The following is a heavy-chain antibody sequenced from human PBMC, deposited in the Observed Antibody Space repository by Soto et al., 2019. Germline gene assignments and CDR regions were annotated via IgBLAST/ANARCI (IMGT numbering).Heavy chain of an antibody. V-gene: IGHV1-69*01. Sequence: QVQLVQSGAEVKKPGSSVKVSCKASGGTFSSYAITWVRQAPGQGLERMGGIIPIFGTANYAQKLQGRVTITADDSPSPAYMALSSLRSEATAVYSCGIRQGGAEGDIDYWGQGTLVTVSS. J-gene: IGHJ4*02. CDR1: GGTFSSYA. CDR2: IIPIFGTA. CDR3: GIRQGGAEGDIDY. D-gene: IGHD3-16*01.